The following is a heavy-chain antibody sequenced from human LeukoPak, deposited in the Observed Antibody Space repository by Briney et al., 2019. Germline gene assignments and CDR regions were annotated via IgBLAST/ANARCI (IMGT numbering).Heavy chain of an antibody. CDR2: IRSKANSYAT. V-gene: IGHV3-73*01. Sequence: GGSLRLSCAASGFTFSGSAMHWVRQASGKGLEWVGRIRSKANSYATAYAASVKGRFTISRDDSKNTAYLQMNSLKTEDTAVYYCAREAGHYYDRKFDYWGQGTLVTVSS. J-gene: IGHJ4*02. CDR1: GFTFSGSA. D-gene: IGHD3-22*01. CDR3: AREAGHYYDRKFDY.